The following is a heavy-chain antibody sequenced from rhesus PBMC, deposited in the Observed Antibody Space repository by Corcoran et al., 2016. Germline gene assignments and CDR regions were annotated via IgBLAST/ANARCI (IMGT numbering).Heavy chain of an antibody. CDR3: ASTTYSSGWPIFDY. Sequence: QLQLQESGPGLVKPSETLSVTCAVSGGSISSSYWSWIRQAPGKGLEWIGYIYGSGINTNYNPSLKSRVTLSVDTAKNQLSRKLSSVTAADTAVYYCASTTYSSGWPIFDYWGQGVLVTVSS. V-gene: IGHV4-169*02. D-gene: IGHD6-31*01. J-gene: IGHJ4*01. CDR1: GGSISSSY. CDR2: IYGSGINT.